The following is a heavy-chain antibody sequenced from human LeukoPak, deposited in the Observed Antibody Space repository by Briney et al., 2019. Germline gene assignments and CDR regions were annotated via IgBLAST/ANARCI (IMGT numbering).Heavy chain of an antibody. Sequence: GGSLRLSCAASGFTFSSYDMHWVRQAPGKGLEWVSSICTAGDTYYPGSVKGRFTISRENAKNSLYLQMNILGAGDTAVYYCAISVAGRGYCFDYWGQGTLVTVSS. J-gene: IGHJ4*02. CDR1: GFTFSSYD. CDR3: AISVAGRGYCFDY. CDR2: ICTAGDT. V-gene: IGHV3-13*04. D-gene: IGHD6-19*01.